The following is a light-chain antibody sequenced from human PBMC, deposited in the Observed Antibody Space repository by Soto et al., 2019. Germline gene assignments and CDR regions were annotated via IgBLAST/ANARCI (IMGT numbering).Light chain of an antibody. J-gene: IGKJ4*01. CDR3: QQFHDFPLT. CDR1: QGIRSA. CDR2: DAS. V-gene: IGKV1D-13*01. Sequence: ALQLTQSPSSLSASVGDSVSINCRASQGIRSALAWYQQKPGKAPKPLIYDASSLESWVPSRFSGSGSGTDFTLTISSLQSEDFATYYCQQFHDFPLTFGGGTKVEIK.